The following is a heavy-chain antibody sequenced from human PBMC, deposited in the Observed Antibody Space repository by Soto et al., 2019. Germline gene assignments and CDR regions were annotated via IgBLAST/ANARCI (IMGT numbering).Heavy chain of an antibody. J-gene: IGHJ4*02. CDR3: AAGGGLPRYY. CDR1: GGSISSGGYS. CDR2: IYSGST. V-gene: IGHV4-30-2*01. Sequence: QLQLQESGSGLVKPSQTLSLTCAVSGGSISSGGYSWSWIRQPPGKGLEWIGYIYSGSTYYNPSLKSRVTISVDRSKNQFSLKLSSVTAAHTAVYYCAAGGGLPRYYWGQGTLVTVSS. D-gene: IGHD5-12*01.